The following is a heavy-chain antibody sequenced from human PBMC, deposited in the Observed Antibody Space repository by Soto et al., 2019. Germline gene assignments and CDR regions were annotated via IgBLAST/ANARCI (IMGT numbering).Heavy chain of an antibody. CDR3: RKRGWVQALPFVY. CDR2: IGSGGGTT. Sequence: EVQLLESGGGLVQPGGSLRLSCAASGFTFSTHAMSWVRQAPGKGLEWVSIIGSGGGTTYYADSVKGRFTISRDNSKNTLYLHMNSLRAEDTAIYYCRKRGWVQALPFVYWGQGPLVRVSS. CDR1: GFTFSTHA. V-gene: IGHV3-23*01. D-gene: IGHD5-18*01. J-gene: IGHJ4*02.